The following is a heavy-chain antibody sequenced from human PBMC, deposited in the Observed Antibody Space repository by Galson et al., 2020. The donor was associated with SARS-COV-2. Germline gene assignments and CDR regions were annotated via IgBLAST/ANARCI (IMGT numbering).Heavy chain of an antibody. CDR1: GYSFTSYW. Sequence: GESLKISCKGSGYSFTSYWIGWVRQMPGKGLEWMGIIYPGDSDTRYSPSFQGQVTISADKSISTAYLQWSSLKASDTAMYYCARQRDHWVGGYYYGMDVWGQGTTVTVSS. J-gene: IGHJ6*02. CDR2: IYPGDSDT. CDR3: ARQRDHWVGGYYYGMDV. D-gene: IGHD1-26*01. V-gene: IGHV5-51*01.